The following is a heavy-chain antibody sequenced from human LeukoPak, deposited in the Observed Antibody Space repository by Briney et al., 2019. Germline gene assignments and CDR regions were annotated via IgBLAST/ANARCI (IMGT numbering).Heavy chain of an antibody. J-gene: IGHJ4*02. V-gene: IGHV3-7*01. CDR2: IKQDGSEK. CDR1: GFTFSSYW. Sequence: GGSLRLSCAASGFTFSSYWMSWVRQAPGKGLEWVANIKQDGSEKYYVDSVKGRFTISRDNSKNTLYLQMNSLRAEDTAVYYCARDGHDYGGPPSDYWGQGTLVTVSS. CDR3: ARDGHDYGGPPSDY. D-gene: IGHD4-23*01.